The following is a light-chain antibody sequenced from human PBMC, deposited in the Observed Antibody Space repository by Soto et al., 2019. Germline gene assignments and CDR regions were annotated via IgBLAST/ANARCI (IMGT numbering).Light chain of an antibody. J-gene: IGKJ4*01. CDR2: GVS. Sequence: EVVITQSPCTLSLSPGERATLSCRASQSVRSSYFAWYQQKPGQAPRLLIFGVSSRATGIPDRFSATGSGTDFTLTISRLEPEDFALYFCQQYGNSPLTFGGGTKVDIK. CDR3: QQYGNSPLT. V-gene: IGKV3-20*01. CDR1: QSVRSSY.